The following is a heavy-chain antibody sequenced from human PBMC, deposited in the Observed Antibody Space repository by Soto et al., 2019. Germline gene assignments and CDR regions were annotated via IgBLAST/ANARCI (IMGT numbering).Heavy chain of an antibody. V-gene: IGHV1-18*01. J-gene: IGHJ5*02. CDR1: GYTITSNC. Sequence: ASVKVRCKACGYTITSNCISWLRHDPKQGLEWLGWISAYNGNTNYAQKLQGRVTMTTDTSTSTAYMELRSLRSDDTAVYYCARGYCSSTSCYEWGDNWFDPWGQGTLVTVSS. D-gene: IGHD2-2*01. CDR2: ISAYNGNT. CDR3: ARGYCSSTSCYEWGDNWFDP.